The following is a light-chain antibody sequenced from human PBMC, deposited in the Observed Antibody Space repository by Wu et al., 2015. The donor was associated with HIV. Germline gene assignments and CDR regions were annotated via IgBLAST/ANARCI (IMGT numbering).Light chain of an antibody. CDR2: DAS. Sequence: EIVLTQSPATLSLSPGERATLSCRASQSVSSYLAWYQQKPGQAPRLLIYDASNRATGIPARFSGSGSGTDFTLTISSLEPEDFAVYYCQQRSNWPRGTFGPGTKVDTK. CDR1: QSVSSY. V-gene: IGKV3-11*01. J-gene: IGKJ3*01. CDR3: QQRSNWPRGT.